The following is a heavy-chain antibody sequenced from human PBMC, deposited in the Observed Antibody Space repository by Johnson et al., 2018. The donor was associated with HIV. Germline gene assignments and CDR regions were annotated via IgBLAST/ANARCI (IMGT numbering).Heavy chain of an antibody. J-gene: IGHJ3*02. D-gene: IGHD7-27*01. Sequence: VESGGGLVQPGGSLRLSCAASGFTFNDYAMHWVRQGPGKGLEWVAGIGWNGGNTDYADSVKGRFTISRDNSKNTLYLQMNSLRAEDTAVYYCASSWGNAFDIWGQGTMVTVSS. CDR3: ASSWGNAFDI. V-gene: IGHV3-9*01. CDR2: IGWNGGNT. CDR1: GFTFNDYA.